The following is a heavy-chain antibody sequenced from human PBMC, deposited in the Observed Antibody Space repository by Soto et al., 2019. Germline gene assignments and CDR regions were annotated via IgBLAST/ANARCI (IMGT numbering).Heavy chain of an antibody. J-gene: IGHJ2*01. V-gene: IGHV4-30-4*01. CDR1: GGSISGGVCGLYY. D-gene: IGHD4-17*01. CDR3: AREVIPLTTDWYFDL. CDR2: IYDSGST. Sequence: QLQLRESGPGLVKPSETLSLTCTVSGGSISGGVCGLYYLSWIRQHPGKGLEWIGYIYDSGSTYYNPSLKSRVTISVDTSKNQFSLRLSSVTAADTAVYYCAREVIPLTTDWYFDLWGRGTLVTVSS.